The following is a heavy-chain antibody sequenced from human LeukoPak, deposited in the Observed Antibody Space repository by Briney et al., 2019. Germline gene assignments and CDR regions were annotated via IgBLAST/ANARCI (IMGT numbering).Heavy chain of an antibody. D-gene: IGHD2-21*02. Sequence: PSQTLSLTCTVSGDSISSGNYYWSWIRQPPGKGLEWIGYIFYSGTTLYSPSLKSRVTMSVDTSENQFSLKLSSVTAADTAVYYCARHDVVPVIRRGFDFWGQGTLVTVSS. J-gene: IGHJ4*02. CDR2: IFYSGTT. CDR3: ARHDVVPVIRRGFDF. CDR1: GDSISSGNYY. V-gene: IGHV4-61*01.